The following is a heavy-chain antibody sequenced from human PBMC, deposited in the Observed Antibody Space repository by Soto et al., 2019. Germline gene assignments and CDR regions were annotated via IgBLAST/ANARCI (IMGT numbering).Heavy chain of an antibody. J-gene: IGHJ5*02. CDR2: VYYNENT. CDR1: GGSISSFSYY. V-gene: IGHV4-39*01. Sequence: PSETLSLTCTVSGGSISSFSYYWGWIRQPPGKGLEWIGTVYYNENTYYNPSLKSRVTISVDTAKNQFSLNLRSVTAADTAIYLCARRETYYRSPGWFDPWGQGTLVTFCS. CDR3: ARRETYYRSPGWFDP. D-gene: IGHD3-10*01.